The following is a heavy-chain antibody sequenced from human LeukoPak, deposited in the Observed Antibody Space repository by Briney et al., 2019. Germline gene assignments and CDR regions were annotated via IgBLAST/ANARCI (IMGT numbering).Heavy chain of an antibody. CDR1: GYTFTSYY. CDR3: ASQPYCSGDSCYLSESAFDT. J-gene: IGHJ3*02. CDR2: INPNSGGT. V-gene: IGHV1-2*02. Sequence: GASVKVSCKASGYTFTSYYMHWVRQAPGQGLEWMGWINPNSGGTNYAQKFQGRVTMTRDTSINTAYMELSSLRSDDTAVYYCASQPYCSGDSCYLSESAFDTWGQGTMVTVSS. D-gene: IGHD2-15*01.